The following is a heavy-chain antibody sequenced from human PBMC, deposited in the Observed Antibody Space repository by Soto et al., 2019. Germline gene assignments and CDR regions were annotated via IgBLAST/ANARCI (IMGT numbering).Heavy chain of an antibody. CDR2: ISSSSSTI. D-gene: IGHD3-16*01. V-gene: IGHV3-48*02. Sequence: EVQLVESGGGLVQPGGSLRLSCAASGFTFSSYSMNWVRQAPGKGLEWVSYISSSSSTIYYADSVKGRFTISIDNAKNSLYLQMNSLRDEDTAVYYCAREGYDFVWVILFDYWGQGTLVTVSS. CDR3: AREGYDFVWVILFDY. J-gene: IGHJ4*02. CDR1: GFTFSSYS.